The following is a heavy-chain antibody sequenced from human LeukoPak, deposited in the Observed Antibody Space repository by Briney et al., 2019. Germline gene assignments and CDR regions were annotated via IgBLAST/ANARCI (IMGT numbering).Heavy chain of an antibody. D-gene: IGHD6-19*01. V-gene: IGHV3-48*03. CDR1: GFSFGNYE. CDR3: ARDIPVGWSVNYFDQ. CDR2: FSTNGTTT. Sequence: GGSLRLSCAASGFSFGNYELIWARQAPGKGVEWLSYFSTNGTTTYYADSVMGRFNISRDNAKNSLYLQVNSLRVEDTAIYYCARDIPVGWSVNYFDQWGQGTLVTVS. J-gene: IGHJ4*02.